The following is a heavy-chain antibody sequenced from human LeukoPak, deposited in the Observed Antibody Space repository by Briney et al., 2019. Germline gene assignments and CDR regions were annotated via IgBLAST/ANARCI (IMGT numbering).Heavy chain of an antibody. Sequence: GASVKVSCKASGYTFTGYYMHWVRQAPGQGLEWMGIINPSGGSTSYAQKFQGRVTMTRDTSTSTVYMELSSLRSEDTAVYYCARADRYYYDSSGYLSAYWGQGTLVTVSS. CDR1: GYTFTGYY. CDR3: ARADRYYYDSSGYLSAY. J-gene: IGHJ4*02. D-gene: IGHD3-22*01. CDR2: INPSGGST. V-gene: IGHV1-46*01.